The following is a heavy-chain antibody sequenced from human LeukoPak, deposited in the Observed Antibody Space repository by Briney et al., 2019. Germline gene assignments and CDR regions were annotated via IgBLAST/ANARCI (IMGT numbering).Heavy chain of an antibody. J-gene: IGHJ6*02. CDR2: ISSSGRLM. V-gene: IGHV3-48*04. D-gene: IGHD1-14*01. CDR3: ARDTNNGLDV. Sequence: GGSLRLSCAASGFTFSSYSMNWVRQAPGKGLEWVSHISSSGRLMQYADSVKGRFTITRDNAQNFMSLQMNSLKPEDTAVYYCARDTNNGLDVWGRGTTVTVSS. CDR1: GFTFSSYS.